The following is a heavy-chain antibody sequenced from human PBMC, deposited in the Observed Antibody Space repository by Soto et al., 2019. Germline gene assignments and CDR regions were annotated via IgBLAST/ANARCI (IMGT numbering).Heavy chain of an antibody. Sequence: QVQLVESGGGVVQPGRSLRLSCAASGFTFSSYAMHWVRQAPGKGLDWVAVISYDGSNKYYADSVKGRFTISRDNSKNTLYLQMNSLISEDTAVYYCARGLRLDIDYWGQGTLVTVSS. V-gene: IGHV3-30-3*01. CDR2: ISYDGSNK. D-gene: IGHD6-6*01. CDR1: GFTFSSYA. J-gene: IGHJ4*02. CDR3: ARGLRLDIDY.